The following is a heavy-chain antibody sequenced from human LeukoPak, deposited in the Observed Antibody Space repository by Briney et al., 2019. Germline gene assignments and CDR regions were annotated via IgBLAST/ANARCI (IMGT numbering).Heavy chain of an antibody. Sequence: ASVKVSCKASGYTFTGYYMHWVRQAPGQGLEWMGWINPNSGGTNYAQKLQGRVTMTTDTSTSTAYMELRSLRSDDTAVYYCARQTIAVAGTDFDYWGQGTLVTVSS. D-gene: IGHD6-19*01. CDR3: ARQTIAVAGTDFDY. J-gene: IGHJ4*02. V-gene: IGHV1-2*02. CDR2: INPNSGGT. CDR1: GYTFTGYY.